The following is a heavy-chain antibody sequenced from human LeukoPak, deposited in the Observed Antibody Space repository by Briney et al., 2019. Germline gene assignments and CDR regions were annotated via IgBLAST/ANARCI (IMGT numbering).Heavy chain of an antibody. D-gene: IGHD6-19*01. J-gene: IGHJ4*02. Sequence: PSETLSLTCTVSGGSISSRSYYWGWIRQPPGKGLEWIGSIYYSGSTYYNPSLKSRVTISVDTSKNQFSLKLNSVTAAYTAVYYCARGTSVAGADWGQGTLVTVSS. CDR1: GGSISSRSYY. CDR3: ARGTSVAGAD. CDR2: IYYSGST. V-gene: IGHV4-39*01.